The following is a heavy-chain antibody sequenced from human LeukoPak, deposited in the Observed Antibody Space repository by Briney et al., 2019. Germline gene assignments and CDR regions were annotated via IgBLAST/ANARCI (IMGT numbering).Heavy chain of an antibody. Sequence: PSETLSLTCTVSGGSISHYYWSWIRQPPGKGLEWIAYIYYSGSSYYNPSLKSRVTTSVDTSKNQFSLKLSSVTAADTAVYYCARENNQSKYRKIPFDYWGQGTLVTVSS. CDR2: IYYSGSS. D-gene: IGHD2/OR15-2a*01. V-gene: IGHV4-59*01. CDR3: ARENNQSKYRKIPFDY. CDR1: GGSISHYY. J-gene: IGHJ4*02.